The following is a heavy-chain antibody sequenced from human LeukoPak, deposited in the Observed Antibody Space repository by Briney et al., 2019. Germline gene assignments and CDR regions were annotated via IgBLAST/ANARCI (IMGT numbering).Heavy chain of an antibody. V-gene: IGHV1-3*01. Sequence: ASVKVSCKASGYTFTSYAMDWVRQAPGQRLEWMGWINAGNGNTKYSQKFQGRVTITRDTSASTAYMELSSLRSEDTAVYYCAREAVYCGGDCYFDYWGQGTLVTVSS. D-gene: IGHD2-21*02. CDR3: AREAVYCGGDCYFDY. J-gene: IGHJ4*02. CDR1: GYTFTSYA. CDR2: INAGNGNT.